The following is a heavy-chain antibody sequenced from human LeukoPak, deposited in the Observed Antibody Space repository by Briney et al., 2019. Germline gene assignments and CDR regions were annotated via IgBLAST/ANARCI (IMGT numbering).Heavy chain of an antibody. CDR1: GYSISNDYY. Sequence: SEALSLTCVVSGYSISNDYYWGWIRQPPGKGLEWIGNIYHSGGSYYNPSLKSRVTILVDTSKNQFSLKLSSVTAANTAVYYCAKAGTTGIHHWFDPWGQGNLVTVSS. J-gene: IGHJ5*02. CDR2: IYHSGGS. V-gene: IGHV4-38-2*01. D-gene: IGHD1-1*01. CDR3: AKAGTTGIHHWFDP.